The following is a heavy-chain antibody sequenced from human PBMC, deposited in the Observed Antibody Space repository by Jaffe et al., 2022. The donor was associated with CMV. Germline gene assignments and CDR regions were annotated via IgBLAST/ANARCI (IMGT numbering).Heavy chain of an antibody. Sequence: EVQLVESGGGLVKPGGSLRLSCAASGFTFSSYSMNWVRQAPGKGLEWVSSISSSSSYIYYADSVKGRFTISRDNAKNSLYLQMNSLRAEDTAVYYCAREPANQQLVPFDYWGQGTLVTVSS. CDR3: AREPANQQLVPFDY. J-gene: IGHJ4*02. V-gene: IGHV3-21*01. D-gene: IGHD6-13*01. CDR2: ISSSSSYI. CDR1: GFTFSSYS.